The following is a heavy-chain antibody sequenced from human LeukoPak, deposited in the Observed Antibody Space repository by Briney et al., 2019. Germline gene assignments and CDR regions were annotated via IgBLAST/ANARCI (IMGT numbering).Heavy chain of an antibody. CDR1: GYTFTGYY. Sequence: ASVKVSCKASGYTFTGYYMHWVRQAPGQGLEWMGRINPNSGGTNYAQKFQGRVTMTRDTSISTAYMELSRLRSDDTAVYYCARDKITMVRGVWFDPWGQGTLVTVSS. CDR3: ARDKITMVRGVWFDP. V-gene: IGHV1-2*06. CDR2: INPNSGGT. D-gene: IGHD3-10*01. J-gene: IGHJ5*02.